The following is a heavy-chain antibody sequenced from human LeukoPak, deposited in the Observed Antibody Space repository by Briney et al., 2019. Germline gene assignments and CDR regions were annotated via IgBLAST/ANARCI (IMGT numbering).Heavy chain of an antibody. CDR3: AREDSGGAIDY. J-gene: IGHJ4*02. Sequence: SETLSLTCTVSGDSISNYYWSWIRQPPGKGLEWLGYIYYTGSTNYNPSLKSRVTISVDTSKNQFSLKLSSVTAADTAVYYCAREDSGGAIDYWGQGTLVTVSS. D-gene: IGHD3-16*01. V-gene: IGHV4-59*01. CDR1: GDSISNYY. CDR2: IYYTGST.